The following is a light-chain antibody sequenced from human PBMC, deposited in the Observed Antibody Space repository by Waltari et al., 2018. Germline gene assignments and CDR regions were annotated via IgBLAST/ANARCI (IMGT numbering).Light chain of an antibody. J-gene: IGKJ4*01. CDR1: QSVSSN. Sequence: TVMTQSPVALSVSPGARVTLSCRASQSVSSNVAWYQQKPGQAPRLLIYGVSTRATGIPARFSGSGSGTEFTLTISSLQSEDFAVYYCQQYNDWPPVTFGGGTKVEIK. V-gene: IGKV3-15*01. CDR3: QQYNDWPPVT. CDR2: GVS.